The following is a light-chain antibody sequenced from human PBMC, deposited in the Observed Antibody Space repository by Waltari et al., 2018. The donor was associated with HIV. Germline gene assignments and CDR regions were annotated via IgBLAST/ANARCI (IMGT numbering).Light chain of an antibody. CDR3: SSYTGDNTHVL. J-gene: IGLJ2*01. Sequence: QSALTQPASVSGSPGQSITISCPGTSSDVGGYNYVSGYQQPPGNAPKLIIYDVGDRPSGVSNRFSGSKSGNTASLTISGLQAKDEADYYCSSYTGDNTHVLFGGGTELTVL. V-gene: IGLV2-14*03. CDR2: DVG. CDR1: SSDVGGYNY.